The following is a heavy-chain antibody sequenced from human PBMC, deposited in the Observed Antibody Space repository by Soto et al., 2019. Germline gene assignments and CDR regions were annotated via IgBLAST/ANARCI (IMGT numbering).Heavy chain of an antibody. CDR1: GFSLSTSGVG. CDR2: IYWDDDK. CDR3: AHRQTTVSWGTFGY. D-gene: IGHD4-4*01. V-gene: IGHV2-5*02. Sequence: SGPTRVNPTQTLTLTFTFSGFSLSTSGVGVGWIRQPPGKALEWLALIYWDDDKRYSPSLKSRLTITKDTSKNQVVLTMTNMDPVDTATYYCAHRQTTVSWGTFGYWGQGTLVSVSS. J-gene: IGHJ4*02.